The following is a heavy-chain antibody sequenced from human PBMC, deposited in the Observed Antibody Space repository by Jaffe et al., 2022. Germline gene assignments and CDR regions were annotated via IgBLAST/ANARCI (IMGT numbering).Heavy chain of an antibody. D-gene: IGHD3-9*01. V-gene: IGHV1-69*08. J-gene: IGHJ3*02. CDR3: ARDWFRRILTGYAPFDI. CDR1: GGTFSSYT. CDR2: IIPILGIA. Sequence: QVQLVQSGAEVKKPGSSVKVSCKASGGTFSSYTISWVRQAPGQGLEWMGRIIPILGIANYAQKFQGRVTITADKSTSTAYMELSSLRSEDTAVYYCARDWFRRILTGYAPFDIWGQGTMVTVSS.